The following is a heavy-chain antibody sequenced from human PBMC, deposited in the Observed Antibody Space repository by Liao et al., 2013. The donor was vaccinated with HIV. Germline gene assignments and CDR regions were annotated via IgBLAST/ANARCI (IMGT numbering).Heavy chain of an antibody. D-gene: IGHD3-3*01. CDR1: GGSISSGDYY. J-gene: IGHJ4*02. CDR2: IYSSGSA. V-gene: IGHV4-61*02. Sequence: QVQLQESGPGLVKPSQTLSLTCTVSGGSISSGDYYWSWIRQPPGKGLEWIGRIYSSGSANYNPSLKSRVTISVDTSKNQFSLKLSSVTAADTAVYYCARRRWSGYSDILDYWAREPWSPSPQ. CDR3: ARRRWSGYSDILDY.